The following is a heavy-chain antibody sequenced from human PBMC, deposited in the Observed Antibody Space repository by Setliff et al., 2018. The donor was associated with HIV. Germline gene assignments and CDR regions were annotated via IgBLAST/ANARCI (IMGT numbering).Heavy chain of an antibody. CDR3: ARHRDPPGSSWIFYYYYMDL. CDR1: GYSISSGYY. Sequence: PSETLSLTCAVSGYSISSGYYWGWIRQPPGKGLEWIGSFYHSGSTYYNPSLRSRVTISVDTSKNQFSLKLTSVTAADTGVYYCARHRDPPGSSWIFYYYYMDLWGAGTTVTVS. V-gene: IGHV4-38-2*01. CDR2: FYHSGST. J-gene: IGHJ6*03. D-gene: IGHD6-13*01.